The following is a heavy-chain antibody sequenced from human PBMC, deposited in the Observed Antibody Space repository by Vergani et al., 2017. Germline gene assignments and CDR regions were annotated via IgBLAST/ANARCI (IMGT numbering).Heavy chain of an antibody. D-gene: IGHD1-1*01. CDR3: AREFTTFDY. CDR1: GFTFSSYS. V-gene: IGHV3-48*04. CDR2: ISSSSSTI. Sequence: EVQLVESGGGLVQPGGSLRLSCAASGFTFSSYSMNWVRQAPGKGLEWVSYISSSSSTIYYADSVKGRFTISRDNAKNSLYLQMNSLRVEDTAVYYCAREFTTFDYWGQGTLVTVSS. J-gene: IGHJ4*02.